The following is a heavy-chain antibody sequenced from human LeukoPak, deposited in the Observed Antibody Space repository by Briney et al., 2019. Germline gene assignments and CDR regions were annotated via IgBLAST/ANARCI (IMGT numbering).Heavy chain of an antibody. Sequence: PGGSLRLSCAASGFTFSSYVMHWVRQAPGKGLEWVAIISYDGSNEYYADSVKGRFTISRDNAKNSLYLQMNSLRAEDTAVYYCAREKHDYGAFDYYYHMDLWGKGTTVTISS. D-gene: IGHD4-17*01. CDR3: AREKHDYGAFDYYYHMDL. J-gene: IGHJ6*03. V-gene: IGHV3-30*04. CDR2: ISYDGSNE. CDR1: GFTFSSYV.